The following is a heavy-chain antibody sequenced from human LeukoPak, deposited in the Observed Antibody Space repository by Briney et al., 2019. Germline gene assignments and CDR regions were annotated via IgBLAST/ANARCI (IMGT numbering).Heavy chain of an antibody. V-gene: IGHV1-2*02. CDR1: GCTFTNFY. J-gene: IGHJ4*02. CDR2: INPNSGGT. Sequence: GASVKDSCKASGCTFTNFYMHWVRQAPGQGLEWMGWINPNSGGTNYAQKFQGRVTMTRDTSISTAYMELSRLRSDDTAVYYCARGGEVGADFDYWGQGTLVTVSS. D-gene: IGHD1-26*01. CDR3: ARGGEVGADFDY.